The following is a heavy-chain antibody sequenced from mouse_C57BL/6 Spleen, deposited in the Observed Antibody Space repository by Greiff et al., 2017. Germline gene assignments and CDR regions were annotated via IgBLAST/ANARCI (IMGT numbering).Heavy chain of an antibody. Sequence: QVQLQQPGAELVKPGASVKLSCKASGYTFTSYWMNWVKQRPGQGLEWIGMIHPNSGSTNYNEKFKSKATLTVDKSSSTAYMQLSSLSSEDSAVYYCARVAYYSNYEGDYWGQGTTLTVSS. CDR3: ARVAYYSNYEGDY. D-gene: IGHD2-5*01. CDR1: GYTFTSYW. CDR2: IHPNSGST. V-gene: IGHV1-64*01. J-gene: IGHJ2*01.